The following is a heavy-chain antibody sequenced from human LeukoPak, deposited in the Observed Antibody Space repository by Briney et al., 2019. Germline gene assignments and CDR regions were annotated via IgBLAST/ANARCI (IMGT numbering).Heavy chain of an antibody. CDR1: GFTFSSNW. J-gene: IGHJ4*02. V-gene: IGHV3-7*01. Sequence: GGPLRLSSAASGFTFSSNWMGCVRQAPGKGLEWVANIKQDGSEKYYVDYAKGLFTISRNNAKNSMYLQMNSLRAEETAVYYCGSSRTFDYWGEGTLVTVSS. CDR3: GSSRTFDY. CDR2: IKQDGSEK.